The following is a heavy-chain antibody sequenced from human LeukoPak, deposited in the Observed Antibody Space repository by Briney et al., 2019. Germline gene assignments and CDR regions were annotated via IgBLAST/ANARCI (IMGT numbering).Heavy chain of an antibody. CDR1: SYTFTTYG. V-gene: IGHV1-18*01. Sequence: ASLKVSCKTSSYTFTTYGISWLRQAPGQGLEWMGWISAHKGETEYAQKFQGRVTMTREISTSTAYMELQSLTSDDTAVYYCARADIIVVAGSTPVGSGFEYWGQGALITVS. CDR3: ARADIIVVAGSTPVGSGFEY. CDR2: ISAHKGET. J-gene: IGHJ4*02. D-gene: IGHD2-21*01.